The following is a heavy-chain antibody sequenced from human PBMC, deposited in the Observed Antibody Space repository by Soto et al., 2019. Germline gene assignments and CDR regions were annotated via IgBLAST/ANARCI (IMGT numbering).Heavy chain of an antibody. J-gene: IGHJ6*02. Sequence: SDTLSLNCTITSFYISYEYFKWTSIRKSPGKGLEWIGYIHYSGSIIYNPSFKSRVTISVDTSKNQFSLQLSSVTAADTAVYFCAREDDGGDRDYYGLDVWGQGTTVT. CDR3: AREDDGGDRDYYGLDV. CDR1: SFYISYEYFK. V-gene: IGHV4-30-4*08. CDR2: IHYSGSI. D-gene: IGHD2-21*02.